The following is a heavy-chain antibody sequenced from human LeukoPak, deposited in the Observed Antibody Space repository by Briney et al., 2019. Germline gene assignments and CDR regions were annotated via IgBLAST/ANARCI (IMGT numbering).Heavy chain of an antibody. J-gene: IGHJ4*02. Sequence: SVKVSCKASGGTFISYAISWVRQAPGQGLEWMGGIIPIFGTANYAQKFQGRVTITADASTSTAYMELSSLRSEDTAVYYCASGEMATIARFDYWGQGTLVTVPS. CDR3: ASGEMATIARFDY. V-gene: IGHV1-69*13. CDR1: GGTFISYA. D-gene: IGHD5-24*01. CDR2: IIPIFGTA.